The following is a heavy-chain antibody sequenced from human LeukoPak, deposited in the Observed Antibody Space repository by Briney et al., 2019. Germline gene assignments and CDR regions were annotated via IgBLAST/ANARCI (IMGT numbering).Heavy chain of an antibody. CDR3: ARGNNYGGNSYYFDY. D-gene: IGHD4-23*01. Sequence: GGSLRLSCVASGFTLSSYSLNWVRQAPGKGLEWVSSISSSSSHIYYVDSVTGRFIISRDNAKNSLYLQMNSLRAEDTAVYYCARGNNYGGNSYYFDYWGQGTLVTVSS. V-gene: IGHV3-21*01. CDR2: ISSSSSHI. J-gene: IGHJ4*02. CDR1: GFTLSSYS.